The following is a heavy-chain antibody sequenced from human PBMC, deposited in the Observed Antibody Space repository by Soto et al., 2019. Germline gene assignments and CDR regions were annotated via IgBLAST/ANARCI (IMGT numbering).Heavy chain of an antibody. D-gene: IGHD3-9*01. CDR1: GFSLSTSGVG. CDR3: EQRSDILTGYSQDNCDFGV. J-gene: IGHJ2*01. V-gene: IGHV2-5*01. Sequence: QITLKESGPTLVNPTETLTLTCSFSGFSLSTSGVGVGWIRQPPGGALEWLALIYSNDDKRYSPSLKSRLTIVKASSKNQVVLIMTNMEPLDTATYYCEQRSDILTGYSQDNCDFGVWGRGTPVTVSS. CDR2: IYSNDDK.